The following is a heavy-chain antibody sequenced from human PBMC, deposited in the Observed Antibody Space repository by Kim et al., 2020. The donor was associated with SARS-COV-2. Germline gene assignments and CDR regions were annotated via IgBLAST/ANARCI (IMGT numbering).Heavy chain of an antibody. Sequence: IYYADSVKGRFTVSRANAKNSLYLQMNNLRGDDTGVYYWARERLNGDVDYWGLETLVTVSS. CDR2: I. J-gene: IGHJ4*02. D-gene: IGHD4-17*01. CDR3: ARERLNGDVDY. V-gene: IGHV3-11*04.